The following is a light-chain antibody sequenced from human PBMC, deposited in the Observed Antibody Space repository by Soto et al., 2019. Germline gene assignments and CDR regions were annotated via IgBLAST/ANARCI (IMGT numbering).Light chain of an antibody. J-gene: IGLJ2*01. CDR2: DGN. Sequence: QSALTQPASVSGSPGQSSTLSCTGTSSDIGGYDYVSWYQRHPGKAPKLIIYDGNNRPSGVSNRFSGSKSGNTASLTISGLQAEDEADYYCTSYASGSSHVVFGGGTKLTVL. CDR1: SSDIGGYDY. CDR3: TSYASGSSHVV. V-gene: IGLV2-14*01.